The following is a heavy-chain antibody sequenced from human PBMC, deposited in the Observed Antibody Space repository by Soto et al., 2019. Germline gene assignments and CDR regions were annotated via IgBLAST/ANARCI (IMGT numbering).Heavy chain of an antibody. CDR1: GGTFSSYA. Sequence: ASVKVSCKASGGTFSSYAISWVRQAPGQGLEWMGGIIPIFGTANYAQKFQGRVTITADKSTSTAYMELSSLRSEDTAVYYCARNFVDTAMPPDYYYGMDVWGQGTTVTVPS. CDR2: IIPIFGTA. CDR3: ARNFVDTAMPPDYYYGMDV. D-gene: IGHD5-18*01. J-gene: IGHJ6*02. V-gene: IGHV1-69*06.